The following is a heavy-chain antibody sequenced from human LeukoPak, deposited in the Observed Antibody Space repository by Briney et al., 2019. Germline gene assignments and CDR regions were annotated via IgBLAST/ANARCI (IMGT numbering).Heavy chain of an antibody. CDR1: GFTFSSYA. D-gene: IGHD6-13*01. J-gene: IGHJ4*02. V-gene: IGHV4-34*01. Sequence: PGGSLRLSCAASGFTFSSYAMHWVRQAPGKGLEWIGEINHSGSTNYNPSLESRVTISVDTSKNQFSLKLSSVTAADTAVYYCARDSGYSSSWGQGTLDTVSS. CDR2: INHSGST. CDR3: ARDSGYSSS.